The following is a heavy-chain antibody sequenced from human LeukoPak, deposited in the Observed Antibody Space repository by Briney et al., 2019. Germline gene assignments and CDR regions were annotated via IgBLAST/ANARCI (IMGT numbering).Heavy chain of an antibody. CDR2: IGTAGDS. Sequence: GGSLRLSCAASGFTFSIYDRHWVRQGTGKGLEWVSAIGTAGDSYYPGSVRGRFTISREKAKNSLYLQMNSLRAGDTAVYYCSRGSGYSYDYWGQGTLVTVSS. CDR1: GFTFSIYD. J-gene: IGHJ4*02. V-gene: IGHV3-13*01. CDR3: SRGSGYSYDY. D-gene: IGHD5-18*01.